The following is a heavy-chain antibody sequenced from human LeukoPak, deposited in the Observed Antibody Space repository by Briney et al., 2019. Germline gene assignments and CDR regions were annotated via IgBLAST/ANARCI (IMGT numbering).Heavy chain of an antibody. CDR1: GFTFSSYW. CDR2: IKQDGSEK. CDR3: ARGEPSIAAAGTDFDY. V-gene: IGHV3-7*01. D-gene: IGHD6-13*01. J-gene: IGHJ4*02. Sequence: GGSLRLSCAASGFTFSSYWMSWVRQAPGKGLEWVANIKQDGSEKYYVDSVKGRFTNSRDNAKNSLYLQMNSLRAEDTAVYYCARGEPSIAAAGTDFDYWGQGTLVTVSS.